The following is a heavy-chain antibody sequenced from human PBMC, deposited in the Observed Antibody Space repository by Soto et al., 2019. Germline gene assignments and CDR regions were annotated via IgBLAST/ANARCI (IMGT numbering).Heavy chain of an antibody. J-gene: IGHJ6*03. D-gene: IGHD6-6*01. V-gene: IGHV1-46*03. CDR1: GYTFINYY. Sequence: ASVKVSCKASGYTFINYYIHWVRQAPGQGLEWMGVINPNGGSTVYAQKFQGRVTLTRDTSTSTVYVELSSLRSDDTAVYFCVRTTAARQRDYSYHYYLHIWGKGTTVTVSS. CDR2: INPNGGST. CDR3: VRTTAARQRDYSYHYYLHI.